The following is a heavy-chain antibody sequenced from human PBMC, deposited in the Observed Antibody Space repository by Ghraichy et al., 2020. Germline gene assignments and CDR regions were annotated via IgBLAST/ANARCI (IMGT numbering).Heavy chain of an antibody. D-gene: IGHD2-2*01. CDR2: IGTAGDT. CDR1: GFTFSTYD. V-gene: IGHV3-13*01. J-gene: IGHJ6*02. CDR3: AKEGGCSSTNCYDGIDV. Sequence: LSLTCAASGFTFSTYDMHWVRQAPGKGLEWVSAIGTAGDTFYSGSVKGRFTISRENGKRSLYLQMNSLRAGDTAVYYCAKEGGCSSTNCYDGIDVWGQGTTVTVSS.